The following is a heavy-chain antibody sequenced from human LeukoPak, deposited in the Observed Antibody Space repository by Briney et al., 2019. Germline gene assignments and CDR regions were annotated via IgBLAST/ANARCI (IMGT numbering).Heavy chain of an antibody. CDR1: GYTFTSYA. J-gene: IGHJ4*02. CDR3: ARVRAPTYYDFWSGYYQRHVLDY. D-gene: IGHD3-3*01. Sequence: ASVKVSCKASGYTFTSYAMNWVRQAPGQGLEWMGWINTNTGNPTYAQGFTGRFVFSLDTSVSTACLQISSLKAEDTAVYYCARVRAPTYYDFWSGYYQRHVLDYWGQGTLVTVSS. CDR2: INTNTGNP. V-gene: IGHV7-4-1*02.